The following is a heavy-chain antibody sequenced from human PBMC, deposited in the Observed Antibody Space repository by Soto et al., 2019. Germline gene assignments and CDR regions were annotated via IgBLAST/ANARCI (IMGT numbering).Heavy chain of an antibody. CDR1: GFSLSTSGVG. CDR3: AHSRNVDSGPMRLFDF. Sequence: QITLKESGPTLVKPTQTLTLTCTFSGFSLSTSGVGVGWIRQPPGKALEWLALIYWADNKRYSPSLQSRLTTTKDAPRTQVVLTMTNMDPVDTATYYCAHSRNVDSGPMRLFDFWGQGTLVTVSS. J-gene: IGHJ4*02. CDR2: IYWADNK. D-gene: IGHD3-10*01. V-gene: IGHV2-5*02.